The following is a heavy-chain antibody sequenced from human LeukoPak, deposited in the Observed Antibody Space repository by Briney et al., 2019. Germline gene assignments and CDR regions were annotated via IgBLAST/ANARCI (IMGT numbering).Heavy chain of an antibody. Sequence: GGSLRLSCAASGFTFSSYEMNWIRQAPGKGLEWVSVIYSGGSTYYADSVKGRFTISRDNSKNTLYLQMNSLRAEDTAVYYCAGHRSTMVRGVTLDYWGQGTLVTVSS. J-gene: IGHJ4*02. CDR1: GFTFSSYE. CDR2: IYSGGST. D-gene: IGHD3-10*01. CDR3: AGHRSTMVRGVTLDY. V-gene: IGHV3-66*04.